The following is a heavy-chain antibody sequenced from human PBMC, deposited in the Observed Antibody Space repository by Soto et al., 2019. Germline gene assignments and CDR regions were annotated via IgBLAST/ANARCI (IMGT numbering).Heavy chain of an antibody. CDR1: GYTFTRYP. D-gene: IGHD3-10*01. V-gene: IGHV1-3*01. CDR3: ARKDYYGSGIYYFDP. CDR2: LNPANGDT. Sequence: QVQLVQSGPEVMKPGASVKLSCEASGYTFTRYPIHWVRQAPGQGLEWMGWLNPANGDTGYSQNFQGRVTITRDTSASTAYMEMNSLRSEDTAVYYCARKDYYGSGIYYFDPWGQGTQVTVSS. J-gene: IGHJ4*02.